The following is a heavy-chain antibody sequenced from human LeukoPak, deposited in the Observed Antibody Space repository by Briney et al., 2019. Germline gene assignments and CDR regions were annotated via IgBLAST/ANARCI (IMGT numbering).Heavy chain of an antibody. J-gene: IGHJ4*02. CDR1: GFTVSSYY. CDR3: ARDSGWYVDL. V-gene: IGHV3-53*01. CDR2: VNSGGTT. Sequence: GGSLRLSCAASGFTVSSYYMSWVRQAPGKGLEGVSVVNSGGTTYYPDSVQARFTISRYNSKNTLNLQMSSLRADDTAVYYCARDSGWYVDLWGQGTLVTVSS. D-gene: IGHD6-19*01.